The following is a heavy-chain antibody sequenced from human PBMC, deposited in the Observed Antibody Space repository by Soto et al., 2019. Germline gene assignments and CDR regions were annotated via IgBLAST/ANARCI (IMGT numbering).Heavy chain of an antibody. CDR1: GYTFKDYF. J-gene: IGHJ4*02. Sequence: HLVQSGAEVKQPGASVKVSCKASGYTFKDYFLHWVRQAPGQGLEWMGWIHPNNGGTDYAQKFQGRVTMTRDTSISTAYMEVSGLRSGDTAVYYCARDPSPDFWSGYYDYWGQGTLITVSS. CDR3: ARDPSPDFWSGYYDY. CDR2: IHPNNGGT. D-gene: IGHD3-3*01. V-gene: IGHV1-2*02.